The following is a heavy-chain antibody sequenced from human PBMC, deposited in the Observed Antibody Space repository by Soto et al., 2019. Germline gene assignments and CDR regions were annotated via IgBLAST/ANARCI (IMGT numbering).Heavy chain of an antibody. CDR3: ARGRQYGSSPIDY. Sequence: GASVKVSCKASGYTSTGYYMHWVRQAPGQGLEWMGWINPNSGGTNYAQKFQGWVTMTRDTSISTAYMELSRLRSDDTAVYYCARGRQYGSSPIDYWGQGTLVTVSS. V-gene: IGHV1-2*04. CDR2: INPNSGGT. J-gene: IGHJ4*02. D-gene: IGHD6-6*01. CDR1: GYTSTGYY.